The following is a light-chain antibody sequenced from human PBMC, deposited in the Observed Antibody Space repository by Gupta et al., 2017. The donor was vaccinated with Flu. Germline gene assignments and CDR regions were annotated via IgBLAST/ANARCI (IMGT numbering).Light chain of an antibody. J-gene: IGKJ2*03. CDR1: QSVSSN. Sequence: EIVLTQSPATLSVSPGERATLSCRASQSVSSNLAWYQQKPGQAPRLLIYGASNRAAGIPARFSGSGYGTEFTLTSSSRQSEDFAIYYGQQDNNLYSFGQGTKMEIK. CDR3: QQDNNLYS. V-gene: IGKV3-15*01. CDR2: GAS.